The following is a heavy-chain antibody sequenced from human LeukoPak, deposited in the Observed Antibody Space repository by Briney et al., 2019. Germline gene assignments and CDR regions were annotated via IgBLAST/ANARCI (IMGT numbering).Heavy chain of an antibody. Sequence: QSGGSLRLSCAASGFTFSSYAMSWVRQAPGKGLEWVSAISGSGGSTYYADSVKGRFTISRDNSKNTLYLQMNSLRAEDTAVYYCAEGGSGWSKPYYFDYWGQGTLVTVSS. J-gene: IGHJ4*02. CDR2: ISGSGGST. CDR3: AEGGSGWSKPYYFDY. CDR1: GFTFSSYA. D-gene: IGHD6-19*01. V-gene: IGHV3-23*01.